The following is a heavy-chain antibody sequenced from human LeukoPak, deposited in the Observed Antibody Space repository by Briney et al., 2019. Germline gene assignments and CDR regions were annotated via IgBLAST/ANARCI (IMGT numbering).Heavy chain of an antibody. Sequence: GGSLRLSCAASGFTFSDYYMSWIRQAPGKGLEWVSYISSSGSTIYYADSVKGRFTISRDNAKNSLYLQMNRLRAEDTAVYYCARVPTGHYDSSGYYYETLPNWFDPWGQGTLVTVSS. CDR2: ISSSGSTI. V-gene: IGHV3-11*01. CDR1: GFTFSDYY. CDR3: ARVPTGHYDSSGYYYETLPNWFDP. J-gene: IGHJ5*02. D-gene: IGHD3-22*01.